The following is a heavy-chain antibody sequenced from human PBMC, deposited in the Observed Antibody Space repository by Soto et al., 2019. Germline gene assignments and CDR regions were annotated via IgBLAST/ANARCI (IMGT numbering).Heavy chain of an antibody. CDR3: ARLWREYCSGGNCYPKSDYYYGMDV. J-gene: IGHJ6*02. CDR2: IYPADSDT. Sequence: SGESLKISCKGSGYSFTSYWIGWVRQMPGKGLEWMGIIYPADSDTRYSPSFQGQVTISADKSISTAYLQWSSLKASDTAMYYCARLWREYCSGGNCYPKSDYYYGMDVWGQGTTVTVSS. D-gene: IGHD2-15*01. CDR1: GYSFTSYW. V-gene: IGHV5-51*01.